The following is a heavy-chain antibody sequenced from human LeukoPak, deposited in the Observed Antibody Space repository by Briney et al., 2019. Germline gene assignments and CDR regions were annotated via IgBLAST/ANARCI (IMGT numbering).Heavy chain of an antibody. CDR1: GFTFSSYA. Sequence: GGSLRLSCAASGFTFSSYAMSWVRQAPGKGLEWVSGISGGGGSTNYADPVKGRFTISRDNSKNTLYLQMKSLRAEDTAVYYCAKDMVVTANGWFDYWGQGPLVAVSS. CDR2: ISGGGGST. D-gene: IGHD2-21*02. V-gene: IGHV3-23*01. J-gene: IGHJ4*02. CDR3: AKDMVVTANGWFDY.